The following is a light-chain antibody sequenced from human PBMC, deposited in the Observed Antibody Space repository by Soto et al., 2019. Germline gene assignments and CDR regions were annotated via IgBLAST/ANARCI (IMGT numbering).Light chain of an antibody. V-gene: IGKV3-15*01. Sequence: EIVMTQSPATLSVSPGERATLSCRASQSVRSNLAWYQQKPGQAPSLLIYGASTRATGVPARFSGSGSGTESTLSISSLQSEDSAVYYCQQFTKWPYTFGQGTKVEIK. CDR3: QQFTKWPYT. CDR1: QSVRSN. CDR2: GAS. J-gene: IGKJ2*01.